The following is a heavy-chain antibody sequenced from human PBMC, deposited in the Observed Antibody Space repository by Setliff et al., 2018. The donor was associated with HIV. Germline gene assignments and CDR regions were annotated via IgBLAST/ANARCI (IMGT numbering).Heavy chain of an antibody. D-gene: IGHD7-27*01. CDR2: IYTSGST. Sequence: PSETLSLTCAVSGGSISSGSYYWNWIRQPAGKGLEWIGRIYTSGSTNYNPSLKSRLSMSIDTSKNHFSLRLTSVTAADTAVYYCARDLPELTGRSFDPWGQGTQVTVSS. V-gene: IGHV4-61*02. J-gene: IGHJ5*02. CDR1: GGSISSGSYY. CDR3: ARDLPELTGRSFDP.